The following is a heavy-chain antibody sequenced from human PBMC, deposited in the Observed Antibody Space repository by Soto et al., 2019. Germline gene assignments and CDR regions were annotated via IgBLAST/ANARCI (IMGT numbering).Heavy chain of an antibody. Sequence: KTSETLSLTCAVSGGSISSSNWWSWVRQPPGKGLEWIGEIYHSGSTNYNPSLKSRVTISVDKSKNQFSLKLSSVTAADTPVYYCAREIAAAGTEFDYWGQGTLVTVS. J-gene: IGHJ4*02. CDR2: IYHSGST. D-gene: IGHD6-13*01. V-gene: IGHV4-4*02. CDR3: AREIAAAGTEFDY. CDR1: GGSISSSNW.